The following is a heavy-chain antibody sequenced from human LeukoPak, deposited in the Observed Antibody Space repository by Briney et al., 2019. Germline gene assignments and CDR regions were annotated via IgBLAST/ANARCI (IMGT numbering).Heavy chain of an antibody. CDR2: ISGSGGST. J-gene: IGHJ4*02. Sequence: GGSLRLSCAASGFTFSSYAMSWVRQAPGKGLEWVSAISGSGGSTYYADSVKGRFTISRDNSKNTLYLQMNSLRAEDTAVYYCAKGKPYPTYYYDSSGYYAPVYWGQGTLVTGSS. D-gene: IGHD3-22*01. CDR3: AKGKPYPTYYYDSSGYYAPVY. V-gene: IGHV3-23*01. CDR1: GFTFSSYA.